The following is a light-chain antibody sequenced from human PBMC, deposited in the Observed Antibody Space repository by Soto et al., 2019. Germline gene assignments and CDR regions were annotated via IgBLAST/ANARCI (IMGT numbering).Light chain of an antibody. Sequence: QSVLTQPPSVSAAPRQRVTISCSGSSSNIGSNAVNWYQQLPGKPPKLLIYYGDLLPSGVSDRFSGSKSGTSASLAISGLQSEDEADYYCAAWDDIVNGDVFGAGTKLTVL. CDR2: YGD. CDR1: SSNIGSNA. J-gene: IGLJ1*01. V-gene: IGLV1-36*01. CDR3: AAWDDIVNGDV.